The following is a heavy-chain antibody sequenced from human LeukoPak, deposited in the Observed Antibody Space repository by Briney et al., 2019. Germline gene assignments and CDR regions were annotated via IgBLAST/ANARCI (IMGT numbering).Heavy chain of an antibody. CDR3: AKSGGYNYYYYMDV. J-gene: IGHJ6*03. D-gene: IGHD3-22*01. CDR2: ISGSGGST. Sequence: GGSLRLSCAASGFTFSSYAMSWVRQAPGKGLERVSAISGSGGSTYYADSVKGRFTISRDNSKNTLYLQMNSLRAEDTAVYYCAKSGGYNYYYYMDVWGKGTTVTVSS. CDR1: GFTFSSYA. V-gene: IGHV3-23*01.